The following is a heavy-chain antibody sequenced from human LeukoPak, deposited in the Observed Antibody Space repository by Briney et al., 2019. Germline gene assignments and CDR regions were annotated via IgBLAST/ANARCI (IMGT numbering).Heavy chain of an antibody. V-gene: IGHV3-11*01. Sequence: PGGSLRLSCAASGFTFSDYYMSWIRQAPGKGLEWVSYISSSGSTIYYADSAKGRFTISRDNAKNSLYLQMNSLRAEDTAVYYCAMDPLSDIFVGDAFDIWGQGTMVTVSS. CDR1: GFTFSDYY. CDR3: AMDPLSDIFVGDAFDI. CDR2: ISSSGSTI. D-gene: IGHD2-21*01. J-gene: IGHJ3*02.